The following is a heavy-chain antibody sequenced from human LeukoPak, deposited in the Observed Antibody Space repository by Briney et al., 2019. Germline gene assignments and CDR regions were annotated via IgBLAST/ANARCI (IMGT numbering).Heavy chain of an antibody. J-gene: IGHJ5*02. CDR1: GFTVSSNY. Sequence: PGGSLRLSCAASGFTVSSNYMSWVRQAPGKGLEWVSVIYSGGSTYYADSVKGRFTISRDNSKNTLYLQMNSLRAEDTAVYYCARENGSSWYNWFDPWGQGTLVIVSS. CDR3: ARENGSSWYNWFDP. D-gene: IGHD6-13*01. V-gene: IGHV3-53*01. CDR2: IYSGGST.